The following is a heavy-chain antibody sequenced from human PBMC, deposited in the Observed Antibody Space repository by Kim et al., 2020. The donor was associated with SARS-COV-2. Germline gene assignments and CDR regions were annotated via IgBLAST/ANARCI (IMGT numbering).Heavy chain of an antibody. CDR3: ARGGMGWTSPDFDY. J-gene: IGHJ4*02. Sequence: ASVKVSCKASGYTFTDYFVHWVRQAPGQGLEWMGRINPGSGGTDYAQNFQGRVTMTRDTSITTAYMDLSRLRSDDTAGYYCARGGMGWTSPDFDYWGQGT. CDR1: GYTFTDYF. CDR2: INPGSGGT. D-gene: IGHD3-16*01. V-gene: IGHV1-2*06.